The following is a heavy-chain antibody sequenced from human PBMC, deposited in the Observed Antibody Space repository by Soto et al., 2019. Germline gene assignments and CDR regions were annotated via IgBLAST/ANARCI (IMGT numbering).Heavy chain of an antibody. CDR2: ISAYNGNT. Sequence: VASVKVSCEASGDTFTSYGISWVRQAPGQGLEWMGWISAYNGNTNYAQKLQGRVTMTTDTSTSTAYMELRSLRSDDTAVYYCARSDLIIATRGAFDIWGQGTMVTVS. V-gene: IGHV1-18*01. CDR3: ARSDLIIATRGAFDI. D-gene: IGHD6-13*01. CDR1: GDTFTSYG. J-gene: IGHJ3*02.